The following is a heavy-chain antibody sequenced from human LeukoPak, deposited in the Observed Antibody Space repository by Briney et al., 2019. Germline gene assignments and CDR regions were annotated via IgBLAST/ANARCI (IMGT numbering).Heavy chain of an antibody. J-gene: IGHJ4*02. CDR2: VFHLQTVRT. CDR1: AASIRGNVY. CDR3: GRGLNFPSFLDS. Sequence: SETLSLTCAVPAASIRGNVYRAWFRQPPGKGLEWIGTVFHLQTVRTFSNPSLESRISMSLDTSLNELSLNLTSVTAADTALYRSGRGLNFPSFLDSWGRGTLVTVSS. V-gene: IGHV4-38-2*01. D-gene: IGHD2-15*01.